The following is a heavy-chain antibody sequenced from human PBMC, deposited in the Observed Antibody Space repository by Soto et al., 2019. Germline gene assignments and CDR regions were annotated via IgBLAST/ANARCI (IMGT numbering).Heavy chain of an antibody. J-gene: IGHJ5*02. CDR1: GFTFSSYG. V-gene: IGHV3-30*18. CDR3: AKDRTAIFGVVTNWFDP. CDR2: ISYDGSNK. D-gene: IGHD3-3*02. Sequence: GGSLSLSCAASGFTFSSYGMHWVRQAPGKGLEWVAVISYDGSNKYYADSVKGRFTISRDNSKNTLYLQMNSLRAEDTAVYYCAKDRTAIFGVVTNWFDPWGQGTLVTVSS.